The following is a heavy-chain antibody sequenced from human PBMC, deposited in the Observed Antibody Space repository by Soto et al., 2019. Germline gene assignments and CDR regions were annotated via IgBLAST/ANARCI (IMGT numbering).Heavy chain of an antibody. CDR2: IIPVFGAA. D-gene: IGHD3-22*01. V-gene: IGHV1-69*12. Sequence: QVQLVQSGAEVKKPGSSVRVSCKASGATLNTFINYGITWVRQAPGQGLEWMGGIIPVFGAANHAQKFQGRVTISADESTRTVNMELSSLTSQDTAAYYCARGAATKIVVLMYEALEIWGQGTMVTVSS. CDR1: GATLNTFINYG. J-gene: IGHJ3*02. CDR3: ARGAATKIVVLMYEALEI.